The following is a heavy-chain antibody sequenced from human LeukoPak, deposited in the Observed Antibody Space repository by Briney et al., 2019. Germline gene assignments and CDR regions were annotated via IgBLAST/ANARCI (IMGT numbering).Heavy chain of an antibody. CDR1: GFTFDDYA. J-gene: IGHJ6*02. D-gene: IGHD3-10*01. V-gene: IGHV3-9*01. Sequence: PGGSLRLTCAASGFTFDDYAMHWVRHAPGKGLEWVSSISWNSGDIGYADSVKGRFTISRDSAKNSLYLQMNGLRAEDTALYYCAKDIGLGGDMVPYYYYYGMDVWGQGTTVTVSS. CDR2: ISWNSGDI. CDR3: AKDIGLGGDMVPYYYYYGMDV.